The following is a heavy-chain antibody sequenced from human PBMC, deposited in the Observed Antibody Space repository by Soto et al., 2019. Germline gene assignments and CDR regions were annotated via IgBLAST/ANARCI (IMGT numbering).Heavy chain of an antibody. CDR2: INHSGST. CDR1: GGSFSGYY. CDR3: ARGPATTYYYDSSGYYYWFDP. V-gene: IGHV4-34*01. D-gene: IGHD3-22*01. J-gene: IGHJ5*02. Sequence: PSETLSLTYAVYGGSFSGYYWSWIRQPPGKGLEWIGEINHSGSTNYNPSLKSRVTISVDTSKNQFSLKLSSVTAADTAVYYCARGPATTYYYDSSGYYYWFDPWGQGTLVTVSS.